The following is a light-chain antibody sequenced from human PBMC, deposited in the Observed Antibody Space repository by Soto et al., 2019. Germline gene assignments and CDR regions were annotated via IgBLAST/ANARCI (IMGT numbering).Light chain of an antibody. Sequence: DIQMTQSPSSVSASVGDRVTITCRTSQGIGSWLAWYQQKPGKAPKVLIYAASSLQSGVPSSFSGSGSGSDFNLTISSLQPEDFATYYCQPANSFPLTFGGGTNVEIK. CDR2: AAS. J-gene: IGKJ4*01. CDR1: QGIGSW. CDR3: QPANSFPLT. V-gene: IGKV1-12*01.